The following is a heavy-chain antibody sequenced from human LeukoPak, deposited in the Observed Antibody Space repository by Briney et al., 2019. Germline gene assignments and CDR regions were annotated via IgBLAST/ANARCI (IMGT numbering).Heavy chain of an antibody. CDR3: SFGAPIYYYGMDV. V-gene: IGHV1-69*02. CDR1: RGTFSSYT. D-gene: IGHD3-10*01. J-gene: IGHJ6*02. CDR2: IIPILGIA. Sequence: SVKVSCKASRGTFSSYTISWVRQAPGQGLEWMGRIIPILGIANYAQKFQGRVTITADKSTSTAYMELSSLRSEDTAVYYCSFGAPIYYYGMDVWGQGTTVTVSS.